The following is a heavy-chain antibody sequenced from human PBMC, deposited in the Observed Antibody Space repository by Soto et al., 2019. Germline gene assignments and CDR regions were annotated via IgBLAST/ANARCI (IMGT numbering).Heavy chain of an antibody. CDR1: GGTFSSYA. V-gene: IGHV1-69*13. J-gene: IGHJ6*02. CDR3: ARGAAPHYYYYGMDV. CDR2: IIPIFGTA. Sequence: SVKVSCKASGGTFSSYAISWVRQAPGQGLEWMGGIIPIFGTANYAQKFQGRVTITADESTSTAYMELSSLRSEDTAVYYCARGAAPHYYYYGMDVWGQGTTVTVSS. D-gene: IGHD2-15*01.